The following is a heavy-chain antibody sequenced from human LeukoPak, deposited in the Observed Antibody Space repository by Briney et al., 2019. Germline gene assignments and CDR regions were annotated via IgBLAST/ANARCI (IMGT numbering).Heavy chain of an antibody. J-gene: IGHJ4*02. CDR2: ITGSGTST. CDR1: GFTFSNYA. D-gene: IGHD3-9*01. CDR3: VIWGDYDVLTGYYVPDY. Sequence: GGSLRLSCVASGFTFSNYAMSWVRQAPGKGLEWVSAITGSGTSTHYADSLKARFTISRDNSKNTVFLQMNSLRHEDTAIYYCVIWGDYDVLTGYYVPDYWGQGTLVTVSS. V-gene: IGHV3-23*01.